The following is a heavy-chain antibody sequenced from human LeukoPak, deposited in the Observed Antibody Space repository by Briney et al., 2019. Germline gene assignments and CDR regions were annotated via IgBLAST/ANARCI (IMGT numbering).Heavy chain of an antibody. CDR1: GFTFSSYA. CDR2: ISSNGGST. J-gene: IGHJ3*02. CDR3: ARSSHLGGYAFDI. D-gene: IGHD3-16*01. Sequence: GGSLRLSCAASGFTFSSYAMHWVRQAPGKGLEYVSAISSNGGSTYYADSVKGRFTISRDNSKNTLYLQMGSLRAEDMAVYYCARSSHLGGYAFDIWGQGTMVTVSS. V-gene: IGHV3-64*02.